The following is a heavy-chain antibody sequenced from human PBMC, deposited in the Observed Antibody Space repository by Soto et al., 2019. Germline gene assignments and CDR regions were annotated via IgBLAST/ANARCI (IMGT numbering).Heavy chain of an antibody. CDR2: ISDNGGST. Sequence: GGSLRLSCAASGFTFSSYGMRWVRQAPGKGLEWVAAISDNGGSTYYADSVKGRFTISRDNSKNTLYLQMNSLRAEDTAVYYCAKDAEVFDPWGQGTLVTVSS. V-gene: IGHV3-23*01. CDR1: GFTFSSYG. J-gene: IGHJ5*02. CDR3: AKDAEVFDP.